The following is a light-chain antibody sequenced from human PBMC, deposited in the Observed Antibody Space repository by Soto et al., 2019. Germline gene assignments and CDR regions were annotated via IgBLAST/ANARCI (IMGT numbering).Light chain of an antibody. Sequence: EIVMTQSPATLSVSPGERATLSCRASQSVSSNLAWYPQKPGQAPRLLIYGASTMATGIPARFSGRGSGTEFTLTISSLQSEDFAVYYCQQYNNWPPWTFGQGTKVEIK. V-gene: IGKV3-15*01. J-gene: IGKJ1*01. CDR3: QQYNNWPPWT. CDR2: GAS. CDR1: QSVSSN.